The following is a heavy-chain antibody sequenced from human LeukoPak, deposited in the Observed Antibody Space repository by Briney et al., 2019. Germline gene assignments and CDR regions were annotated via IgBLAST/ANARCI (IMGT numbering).Heavy chain of an antibody. V-gene: IGHV3-15*01. Sequence: PGESLRLSCVASGISFKNTWMSWVRQAPGEGLEWVGLIRSQVDGGTADYAAAAKGRFSISRDDSKNTLHLQMRSLKTEDTAVYYCATVYWYFDLWGLGTLVSVSA. J-gene: IGHJ2*01. CDR2: IRSQVDGGTA. CDR1: GISFKNTW. CDR3: ATVYWYFDL.